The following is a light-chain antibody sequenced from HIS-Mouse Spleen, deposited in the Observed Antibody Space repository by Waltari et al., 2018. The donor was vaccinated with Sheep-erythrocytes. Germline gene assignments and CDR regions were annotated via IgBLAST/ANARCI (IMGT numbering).Light chain of an antibody. CDR1: KLGDKY. Sequence: SYELTQPPSVSVSPGQTASITCSGDKLGDKYACWYHQKPGQSPVLVIYQDSKRPSGIPDRFSGSSSGNTASLTITGAQAEDEADFYCNSRDSSGNHLGVVFGGGTKLTVL. CDR3: NSRDSSGNHLGVV. J-gene: IGLJ2*01. V-gene: IGLV3-1*01. CDR2: QDS.